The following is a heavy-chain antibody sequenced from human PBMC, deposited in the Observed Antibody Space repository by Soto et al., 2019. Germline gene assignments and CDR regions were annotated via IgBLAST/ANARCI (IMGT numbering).Heavy chain of an antibody. Sequence: GGSLRLSCAASGSTFSNYAMHWVRQAPGKGLEWVSSISGGSTFIHYADSVKGRFTISRDNAKNSVYLLMNSLRAEDTAVYYCARDGYSNNGRCFDYWGQGTLVTVSS. V-gene: IGHV3-21*01. CDR2: ISGGSTFI. CDR1: GSTFSNYA. D-gene: IGHD6-13*01. J-gene: IGHJ4*02. CDR3: ARDGYSNNGRCFDY.